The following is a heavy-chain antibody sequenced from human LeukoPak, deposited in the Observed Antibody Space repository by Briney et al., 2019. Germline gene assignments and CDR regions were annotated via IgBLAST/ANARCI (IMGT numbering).Heavy chain of an antibody. CDR3: ARVNNVDTAMVFAFDI. V-gene: IGHV4-59*01. CDR2: MYYSGST. Sequence: SETLSLTCTVSGGSISSYYWSWTRQPPGKGLEWMGYMYYSGSTNYNPSLKSRGTISVDTSKNQFSLKLSSVTAADTAVYYCARVNNVDTAMVFAFDIWGQGTMVTVSS. J-gene: IGHJ3*02. CDR1: GGSISSYY. D-gene: IGHD5-18*01.